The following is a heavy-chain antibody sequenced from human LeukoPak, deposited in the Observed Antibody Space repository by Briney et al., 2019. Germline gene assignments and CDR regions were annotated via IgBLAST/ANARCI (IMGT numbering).Heavy chain of an antibody. Sequence: TGGSLRLSCAASGLTVSSNCMSWVRQAPGKGLEWVSAISGSGGSTYYADSVKGRFTISRDNSKNTLYLQMNSLRAEDTAVYYCAKDATWWLTVYYYYYMDVWGKGTTVTVSS. V-gene: IGHV3-23*01. CDR1: GLTVSSNC. D-gene: IGHD2-15*01. CDR3: AKDATWWLTVYYYYYMDV. CDR2: ISGSGGST. J-gene: IGHJ6*03.